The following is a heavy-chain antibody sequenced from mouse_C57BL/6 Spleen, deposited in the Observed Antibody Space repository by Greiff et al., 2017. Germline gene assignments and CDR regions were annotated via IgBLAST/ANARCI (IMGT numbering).Heavy chain of an antibody. CDR3: AREGDRAWFAY. J-gene: IGHJ3*01. Sequence: VQLQQSGAELVRPGTSVKVSCKASGYAFTNYLIEWVTQRPGQGLEWIGVINPGSGGTNYNEKFKGKATLTADKSSSTAYMQLSSLTSEDSAVYFCAREGDRAWFAYWGQGTLVTVSA. V-gene: IGHV1-54*01. CDR2: INPGSGGT. CDR1: GYAFTNYL.